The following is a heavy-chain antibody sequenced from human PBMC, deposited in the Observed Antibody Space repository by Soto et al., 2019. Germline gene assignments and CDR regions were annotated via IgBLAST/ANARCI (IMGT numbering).Heavy chain of an antibody. CDR2: IVVGSGNT. CDR3: AARTAMDYYFDY. D-gene: IGHD5-18*01. CDR1: GFTFTSSA. V-gene: IGHV1-58*01. J-gene: IGHJ4*02. Sequence: GASVKVSCKASGFTFTSSAVQWVRQARGQRLEWIGWIVVGSGNTNYAQKFQERVTITRDMSTSTAYMELSSLRSEDTAVYYCAARTAMDYYFDYWGQGTLVTVSS.